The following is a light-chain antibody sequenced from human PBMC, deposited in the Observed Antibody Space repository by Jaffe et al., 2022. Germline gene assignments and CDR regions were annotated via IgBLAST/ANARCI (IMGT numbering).Light chain of an antibody. CDR1: QTITNY. V-gene: IGKV1-39*01. CDR3: QQTFSTPWT. CDR2: GTS. Sequence: DIQMTQSPSSLSASVGDRVTITCRASQTITNYLSWYQQIPGKAPKLLIYGTSNLQSGVPSRFSGSGFATDFTLTISSLQPEDFATYFCQQTFSTPWTFGQGTRVDI. J-gene: IGKJ1*01.